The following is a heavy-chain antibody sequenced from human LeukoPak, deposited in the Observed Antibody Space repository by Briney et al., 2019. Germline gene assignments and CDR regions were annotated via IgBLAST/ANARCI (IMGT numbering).Heavy chain of an antibody. Sequence: ASVKVSCKASGYTFTGYYMHWVRQAPGQGLEWMGWINPNSGGTNYAQKLQGRVTMTRDTSISTAYMELRRLRSDDTAVYYCVRDYGGGNGYSYLDWFDPWGQGTLVTVSS. CDR2: INPNSGGT. CDR3: VRDYGGGNGYSYLDWFDP. V-gene: IGHV1-2*02. J-gene: IGHJ5*02. CDR1: GYTFTGYY. D-gene: IGHD5-24*01.